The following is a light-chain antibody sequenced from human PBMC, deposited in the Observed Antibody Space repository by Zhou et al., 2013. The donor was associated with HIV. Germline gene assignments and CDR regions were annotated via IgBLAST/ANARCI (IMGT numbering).Light chain of an antibody. V-gene: IGKV3-11*01. CDR3: HQYGSSRST. CDR2: DAS. CDR1: QSVGTY. J-gene: IGKJ4*01. Sequence: ETVLTQSPATLSLSPGERATLSCRASQSVGTYLAWYQHKPGQAPRLLIYDASKRATGIPARFSGSGSGTDFTLTISSLEPEDFAVYYCHQYGSSRSTFGGGTKVEIK.